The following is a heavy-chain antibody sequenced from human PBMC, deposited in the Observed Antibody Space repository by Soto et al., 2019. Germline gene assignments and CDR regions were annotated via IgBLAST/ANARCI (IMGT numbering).Heavy chain of an antibody. Sequence: PGGSLRLSCAASGFTFSSYAMHWVRQAPGKGLEWVAVISYDGSNKYYADSVKGRFTISRDNSKNTLYLQMNSLRAEDTAVYYCARDSQRPRWELLDYYYYGMDVWGQGTTVTVSS. J-gene: IGHJ6*02. D-gene: IGHD1-26*01. CDR2: ISYDGSNK. CDR3: ARDSQRPRWELLDYYYYGMDV. CDR1: GFTFSSYA. V-gene: IGHV3-30-3*01.